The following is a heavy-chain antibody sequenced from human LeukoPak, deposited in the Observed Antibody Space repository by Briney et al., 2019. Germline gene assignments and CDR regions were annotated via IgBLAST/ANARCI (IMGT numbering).Heavy chain of an antibody. CDR2: IYYSGST. J-gene: IGHJ4*02. CDR3: ARNRRWFGELLFDY. D-gene: IGHD3-10*01. CDR1: GVSISSYY. Sequence: SETLSLTCTVSGVSISSYYWSWIRQPPGKGLEWIGYIYYSGSTNYNPSLKSRVTISVDTSKNQFSLKLISVTAADTAVYYCARNRRWFGELLFDYWGQGTLVTVSS. V-gene: IGHV4-59*12.